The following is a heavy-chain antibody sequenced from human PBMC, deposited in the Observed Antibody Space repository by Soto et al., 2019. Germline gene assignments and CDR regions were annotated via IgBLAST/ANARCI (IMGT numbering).Heavy chain of an antibody. Sequence: LRLSCTASGFTFGDYAMSWFRQAPGKGLEWVGFIRSKAYGGTTEYAASVKGRFTISRDDSKSIAYLQMNSLKTEDTAVYYCTRDEVPEYYDFWSGYSRDGSWFDPWGQGTLVTVS. D-gene: IGHD3-3*01. CDR1: GFTFGDYA. CDR2: IRSKAYGGTT. V-gene: IGHV3-49*03. CDR3: TRDEVPEYYDFWSGYSRDGSWFDP. J-gene: IGHJ5*02.